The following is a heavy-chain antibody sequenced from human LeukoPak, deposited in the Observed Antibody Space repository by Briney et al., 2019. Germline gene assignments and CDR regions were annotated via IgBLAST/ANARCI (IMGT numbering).Heavy chain of an antibody. Sequence: SETLSLTCTVSGGSISSGSYYWSWIRQPAGKGLEWIGRIYTSGSTNYNPSLKSRVTISVDTSKNQFSLKLSSVTAADTAVYYCARGFNTAMVKGISWFDPWGQGTLVTVSS. J-gene: IGHJ5*02. CDR1: GGSISSGSYY. CDR3: ARGFNTAMVKGISWFDP. D-gene: IGHD5-18*01. CDR2: IYTSGST. V-gene: IGHV4-61*02.